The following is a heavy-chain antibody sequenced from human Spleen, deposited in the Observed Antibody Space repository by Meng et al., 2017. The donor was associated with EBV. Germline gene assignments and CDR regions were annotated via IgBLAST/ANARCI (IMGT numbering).Heavy chain of an antibody. CDR3: ARDKNGRYYFDF. V-gene: IGHV4-39*07. J-gene: IGHJ4*02. D-gene: IGHD2-8*01. CDR2: IYHSGST. CDR1: GGSXSSSSYS. Sequence: LLRESGPVLLKPAETLSPXCNASGGSXSSSSYSWGWTRQPPGKGLEWIGIIYHSGSTYYNTSLKSRVTISVDTSKNQFSLKLSSVTAADTAVYYCARDKNGRYYFDFWGQGTLVTVSS.